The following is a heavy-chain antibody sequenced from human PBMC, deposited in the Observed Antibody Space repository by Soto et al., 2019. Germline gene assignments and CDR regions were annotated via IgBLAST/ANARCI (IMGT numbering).Heavy chain of an antibody. CDR3: ARGFAAAHGYFDP. V-gene: IGHV3-33*01. D-gene: IGHD6-25*01. Sequence: PGGSLRLSCAASGFTFNSYGMHWVRQAPGKGLEWVAFIWYDGSNKFFSDSVKGRFTISRDNSKNIVYLQMDSLRADDTAVCYCARGFAAAHGYFDPWGQGTLVTVSS. CDR1: GFTFNSYG. CDR2: IWYDGSNK. J-gene: IGHJ5*02.